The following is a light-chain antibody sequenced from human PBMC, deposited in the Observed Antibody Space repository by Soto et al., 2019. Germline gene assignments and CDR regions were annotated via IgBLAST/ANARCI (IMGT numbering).Light chain of an antibody. V-gene: IGKV3-20*01. Sequence: EIMLTQSPGTLSLSPGERATLSGRASQSVSSNYLAWYQQKPGQAPRLLIYGASSRATGIPDRFSGSGSGTDFTLTISRLEPEDFAVYYCQQYGSSPITFGQGTKVDI. J-gene: IGKJ1*01. CDR3: QQYGSSPIT. CDR2: GAS. CDR1: QSVSSNY.